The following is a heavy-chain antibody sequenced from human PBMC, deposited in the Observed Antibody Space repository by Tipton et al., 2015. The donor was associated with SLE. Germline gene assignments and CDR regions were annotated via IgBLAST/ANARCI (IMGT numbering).Heavy chain of an antibody. D-gene: IGHD3-3*01. CDR3: ARIFPAYYDFWSGYRFDY. CDR1: GYTFTSYG. V-gene: IGHV1-18*01. Sequence: QLVQSGAEVKKPGASVKVSCKASGYTFTSYGISWVRQAPGQGLEWMGWISAYNGNTNYAQKLQGRVTMTTDTSTSTAYMELRSLRSDDTAVYYCARIFPAYYDFWSGYRFDYWGQGTLVTVSS. CDR2: ISAYNGNT. J-gene: IGHJ4*02.